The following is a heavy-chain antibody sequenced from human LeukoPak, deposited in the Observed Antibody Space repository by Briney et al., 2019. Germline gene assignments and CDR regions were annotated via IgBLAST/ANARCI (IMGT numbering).Heavy chain of an antibody. CDR2: IYYSGST. Sequence: SETLSLTCTVSGGSISSSSYYWGWIRQPPGKGLEWIGSIYYSGSTYYNPSLKSRVTISVDTSKNQFSLKLSSVTAADTAVYYCAREGGGAHELDYWGQGTLVTVSS. CDR3: AREGGGAHELDY. D-gene: IGHD3-16*01. J-gene: IGHJ4*02. V-gene: IGHV4-39*07. CDR1: GGSISSSSYY.